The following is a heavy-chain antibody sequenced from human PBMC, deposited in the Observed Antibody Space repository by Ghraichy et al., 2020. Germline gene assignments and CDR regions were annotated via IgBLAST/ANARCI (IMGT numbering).Heavy chain of an antibody. J-gene: IGHJ3*02. V-gene: IGHV1-46*03. CDR2: INPSGGST. D-gene: IGHD3-10*01. Sequence: ASVKVSCKASGYTFTSYYMHWVRQAPGQGLEWMGIINPSGGSTSYAQKFQGRVTMTRDTSTSTVYMELSSLRSEDTAVYYCARFAVRGVRISDAFDIWGQGTMVTVSS. CDR1: GYTFTSYY. CDR3: ARFAVRGVRISDAFDI.